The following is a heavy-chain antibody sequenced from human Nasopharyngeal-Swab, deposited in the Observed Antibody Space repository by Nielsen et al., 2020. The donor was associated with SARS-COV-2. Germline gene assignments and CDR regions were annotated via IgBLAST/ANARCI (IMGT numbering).Heavy chain of an antibody. D-gene: IGHD2-15*01. Sequence: GASLKISCRASGYMFTSSWIGWVRQMPGKGLEWMGIIYPGDSDTKYRPSFQGQVTISADKSIGTAYLQWSRLEASDTAMYYCATPTGFCRSGSCSDAYWGQGTLVTVSS. CDR3: ATPTGFCRSGSCSDAY. V-gene: IGHV5-51*01. CDR2: IYPGDSDT. J-gene: IGHJ4*02. CDR1: GYMFTSSW.